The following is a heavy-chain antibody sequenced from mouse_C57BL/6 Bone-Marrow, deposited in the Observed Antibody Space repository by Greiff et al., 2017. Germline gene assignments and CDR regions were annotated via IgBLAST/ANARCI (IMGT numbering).Heavy chain of an antibody. V-gene: IGHV1-64*01. CDR2: IHPNSGST. CDR3: ARGGYYGGAMDY. Sequence: QVQLQQPGAELVKPGASVKLSCKASGYTFTSYWMHWVKQRPGQGLEWIGMIHPNSGSTNYNEKFKSKATLTVDKSSSTAYMQLSSLASEDSAVXYCARGGYYGGAMDYWGQGTSVTVSS. D-gene: IGHD2-3*01. J-gene: IGHJ4*01. CDR1: GYTFTSYW.